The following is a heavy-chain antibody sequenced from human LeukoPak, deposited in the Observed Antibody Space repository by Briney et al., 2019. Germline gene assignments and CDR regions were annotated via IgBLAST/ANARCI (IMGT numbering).Heavy chain of an antibody. J-gene: IGHJ5*02. V-gene: IGHV3-7*01. D-gene: IGHD3-3*01. CDR2: IKQDGSEK. Sequence: PGGSLRLSCAASGFTFSSYWMSWVRQAPGKGLEGVANIKQDGSEKYYVDSVKGRFTISRDNAKNSLYLQMNSLRAEDTAVYYCARVGYDFWAHWFDPWGQGTLVTVSS. CDR3: ARVGYDFWAHWFDP. CDR1: GFTFSSYW.